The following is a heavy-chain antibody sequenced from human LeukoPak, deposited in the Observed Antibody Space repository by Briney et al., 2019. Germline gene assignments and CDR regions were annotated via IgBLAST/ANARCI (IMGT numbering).Heavy chain of an antibody. J-gene: IGHJ6*04. CDR3: ARVEGGGRTYTMIPLA. CDR1: GGSISSSSYY. D-gene: IGHD3-22*01. CDR2: IYHSGST. Sequence: PSETLSLTCTVSGGSISSSSYYWGWIRQPPGKGLEWIGSIYHSGSTYYNPSLKSRVTISVDTSKNQFSLKLSSVTAADTAVYYCARVEGGGRTYTMIPLAWGKGTTVTVSS. V-gene: IGHV4-39*07.